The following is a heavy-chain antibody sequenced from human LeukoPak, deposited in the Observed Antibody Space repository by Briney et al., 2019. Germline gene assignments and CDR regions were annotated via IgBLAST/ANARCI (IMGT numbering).Heavy chain of an antibody. V-gene: IGHV3-23*01. D-gene: IGHD3-3*01. CDR2: ISGTGGST. CDR3: ARRVQHFDFWSGYQDY. Sequence: QPGGSLRLSCAASGFTFSNYAMSWVRQAPGKGPEWVSSISGTGGSTYYADSVKGRFTISRDNSNNTLFLQMNSLRVEDTAVYYCARRVQHFDFWSGYQDYWGQGTLVTVSS. CDR1: GFTFSNYA. J-gene: IGHJ4*02.